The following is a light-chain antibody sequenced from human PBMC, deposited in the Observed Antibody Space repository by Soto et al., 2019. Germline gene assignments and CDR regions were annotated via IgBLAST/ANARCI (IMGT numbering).Light chain of an antibody. CDR3: QQRSNWPPWT. CDR1: QCVSSY. CDR2: DAS. J-gene: IGKJ1*01. Sequence: EIVLTQSPATLSLSPGERATLSCRASQCVSSYLAWYQQKPGQAPRLLIYDASNRATGIPARFSGSGSGTDFTLTISSLEPEDFAVYYCQQRSNWPPWTFGQGTKVDIK. V-gene: IGKV3-11*01.